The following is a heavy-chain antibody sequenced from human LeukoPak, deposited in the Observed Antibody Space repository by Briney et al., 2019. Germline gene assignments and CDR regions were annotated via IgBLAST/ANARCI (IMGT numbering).Heavy chain of an antibody. CDR3: AKVVGPFDY. J-gene: IGHJ4*02. Sequence: GRSLRLSCAASGFTFSSYGMHWVRQAPGKGLEWVAVISYDGSNKYYADSVKGRFTISRDNSKNTLYLHMNSLRAEDTAVYYCAKVVGPFDYWGQGTLVTVSS. V-gene: IGHV3-30*18. D-gene: IGHD1-26*01. CDR1: GFTFSSYG. CDR2: ISYDGSNK.